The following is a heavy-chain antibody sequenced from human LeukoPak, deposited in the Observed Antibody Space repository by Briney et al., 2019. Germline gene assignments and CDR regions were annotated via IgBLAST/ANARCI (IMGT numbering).Heavy chain of an antibody. J-gene: IGHJ3*02. V-gene: IGHV1-2*02. Sequence: ASVKVSCKASGYTFTGYYMHWVRQAPGQGLEWMGWINPNSGGTNYAQKFQGRVTMTRDTSISTAYTELSRLRSDDTAVYYCARVREYYYDSSALDAFDIWGQGTMVTVSS. CDR2: INPNSGGT. CDR3: ARVREYYYDSSALDAFDI. D-gene: IGHD3-22*01. CDR1: GYTFTGYY.